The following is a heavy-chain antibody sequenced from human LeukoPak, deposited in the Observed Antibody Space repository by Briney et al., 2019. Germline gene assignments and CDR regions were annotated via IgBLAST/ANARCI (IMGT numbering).Heavy chain of an antibody. CDR1: GDSINSYY. J-gene: IGHJ4*02. CDR2: IYYSGST. V-gene: IGHV4-59*08. Sequence: SETLSLTCTVSGDSINSYYWSWIRQPPGKGLEWIGYIYYSGSTNYNPSLKSRVTISVDTSKNQFSLKLSSVTAADTAVYYCARHVWLQPFDYWGQGTLVTVSS. CDR3: ARHVWLQPFDY. D-gene: IGHD3-9*01.